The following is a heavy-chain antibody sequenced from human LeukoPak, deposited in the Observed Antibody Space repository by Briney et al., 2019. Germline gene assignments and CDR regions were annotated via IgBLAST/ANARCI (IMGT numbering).Heavy chain of an antibody. D-gene: IGHD6-25*01. CDR2: IYYSASA. CDR3: ARAGGVKTAALDLDY. V-gene: IGHV4-59*01. J-gene: IGHJ4*02. CDR1: GGSISDYS. Sequence: SETLSLTCTVSGGSISDYSWSWIRQPPGKGLEWIGNIYYSASANHNPSLKSRVTISRDTSKNQFSLKLTSVTTADTAVYYCARAGGVKTAALDLDYWGQGTLVTVSS.